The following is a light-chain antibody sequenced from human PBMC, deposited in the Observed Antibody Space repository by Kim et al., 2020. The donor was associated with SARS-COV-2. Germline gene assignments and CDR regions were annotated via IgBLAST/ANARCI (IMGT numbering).Light chain of an antibody. CDR1: SSDIGTYNA. J-gene: IGLJ3*02. CDR3: CSFAGSYTWL. V-gene: IGLV2-11*01. CDR2: DVS. Sequence: QSATISCPGSSSDIGTYNAVSWYQQHPGKAPKLMIHDVSERPSGVPARFSGSKSGNTASLTISGLQADDEADFYCCSFAGSYTWLFGGGTQLTVL.